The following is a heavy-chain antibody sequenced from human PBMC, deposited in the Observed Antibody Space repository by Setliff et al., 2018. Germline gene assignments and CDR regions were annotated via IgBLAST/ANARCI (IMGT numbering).Heavy chain of an antibody. V-gene: IGHV1-18*01. CDR3: ARRWETGDQDAYDL. D-gene: IGHD7-27*01. Sequence: ASVKVSCKASGYTFSTYGVSWVRQAPGQRLEWMGWISSSKATTNYAQNLQGRITMTTDTSTSTVYMELRGLRPDDTAVYYCARRWETGDQDAYDLWGQGTRITVSS. CDR1: GYTFSTYG. CDR2: ISSSKATT. J-gene: IGHJ3*01.